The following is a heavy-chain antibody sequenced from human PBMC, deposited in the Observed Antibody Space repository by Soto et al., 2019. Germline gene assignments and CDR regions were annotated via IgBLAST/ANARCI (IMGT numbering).Heavy chain of an antibody. CDR2: IISIFGTA. CDR3: ARVSQRIRYGMDV. V-gene: IGHV1-69*13. Sequence: ASVKVSCKASGGTFSSYAISWVRQAPGQGLEWMGGIISIFGTADYAQKFQGRVTITADESTSTAYMELSSLRSEDTAVYYCARVSQRIRYGMDVWGQGTTVTVSS. J-gene: IGHJ6*02. CDR1: GGTFSSYA.